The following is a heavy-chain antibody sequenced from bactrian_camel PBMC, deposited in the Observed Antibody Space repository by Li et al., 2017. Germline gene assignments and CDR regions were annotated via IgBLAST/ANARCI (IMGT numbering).Heavy chain of an antibody. J-gene: IGHJ4*01. D-gene: IGHD1*01. V-gene: IGHV3S54*01. CDR1: GDLERRNC. CDR2: INTGGGSP. Sequence: HVQLVESGGGLVQPGGSLRLSCAASGDLERRNCIGWFRQSPGKEREGLGTINTGGGSPTYTDAVKGRFTISHDNAKNSVDLQMNSLKPGDTAVYYCAATGQMLSVAGCRTQGTQVTVS.